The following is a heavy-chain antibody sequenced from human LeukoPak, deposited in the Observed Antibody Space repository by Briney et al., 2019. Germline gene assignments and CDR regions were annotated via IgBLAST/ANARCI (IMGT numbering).Heavy chain of an antibody. CDR2: ISYDGSNK. V-gene: IGHV3-30*04. D-gene: IGHD4-11*01. J-gene: IGHJ6*03. CDR3: AKDKTHSNPFSENYYYMDV. CDR1: GFTFSSYA. Sequence: GRSLRLSCAASGFTFSSYAMHWVRQAPGKGLEWVAVISYDGSNKYYADSVKGRFTISRDNSKNTLYLQMNSLRAEDTAVYYCAKDKTHSNPFSENYYYMDVWGKGTTVTVSS.